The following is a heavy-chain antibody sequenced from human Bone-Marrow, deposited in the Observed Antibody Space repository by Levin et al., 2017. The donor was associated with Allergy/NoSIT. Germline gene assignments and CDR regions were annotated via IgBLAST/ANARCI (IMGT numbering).Heavy chain of an antibody. D-gene: IGHD6-19*01. CDR1: GFSFSNYA. CDR2: INGGGST. J-gene: IGHJ4*02. Sequence: GESLKISCAASGFSFSNYAMSWVRQAPGKALEWVSTINGGGSTFYADSVQGRFTISRDNSKNTVYLQMNSLRAEDTAMYYCAKRAVLQANFDSWGQGTLVTVSS. CDR3: AKRAVLQANFDS. V-gene: IGHV3-23*01.